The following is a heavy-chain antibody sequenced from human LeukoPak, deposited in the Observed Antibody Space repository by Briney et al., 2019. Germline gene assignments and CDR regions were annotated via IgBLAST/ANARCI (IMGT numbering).Heavy chain of an antibody. Sequence: PGGSLRLSCAASGFTFSGYWMSWVRETPVKGLEWAANIEQDGYEKYYVDSVKGRFTISRDNAKNSLYLQMNSLRADDTAIYYCARDKIVGPTTLDYWGQGTLVTVSS. CDR2: IEQDGYEK. CDR3: ARDKIVGPTTLDY. CDR1: GFTFSGYW. D-gene: IGHD1-26*01. J-gene: IGHJ4*02. V-gene: IGHV3-7*01.